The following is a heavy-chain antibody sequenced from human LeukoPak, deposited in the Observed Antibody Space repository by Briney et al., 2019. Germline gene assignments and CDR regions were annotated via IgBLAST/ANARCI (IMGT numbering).Heavy chain of an antibody. CDR3: ARGEPTNYDFWSGYPGKYYFDY. Sequence: PSETLSLTCAVYGGSFSGYYWSWIRQPPGKGLEWIGEINHSGSTNYNPSLKSRVTISVDTSKNQSSLKLSSVTAADTAGYYCARGEPTNYDFWSGYPGKYYFDYWGQGTLVTVSS. V-gene: IGHV4-34*01. D-gene: IGHD3-3*01. J-gene: IGHJ4*02. CDR2: INHSGST. CDR1: GGSFSGYY.